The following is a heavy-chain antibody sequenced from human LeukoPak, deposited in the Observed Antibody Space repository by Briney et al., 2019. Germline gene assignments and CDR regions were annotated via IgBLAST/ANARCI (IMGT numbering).Heavy chain of an antibody. V-gene: IGHV3-53*01. CDR1: GFSVSSNY. Sequence: GGSLRLSCAASGFSVSSNYMSWVRQARGKGLEWVAVIYNSGTTKYADSVKGRVTIARDSSENTLYLQMNSLRVEDTAVYYCARGWEWWDYWGQGTLVTVSS. J-gene: IGHJ4*02. D-gene: IGHD2-15*01. CDR3: ARGWEWWDY. CDR2: IYNSGTT.